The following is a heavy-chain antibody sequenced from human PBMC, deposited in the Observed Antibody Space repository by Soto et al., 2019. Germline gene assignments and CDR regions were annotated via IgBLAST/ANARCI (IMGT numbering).Heavy chain of an antibody. CDR1: GGTFSSYA. J-gene: IGHJ3*02. V-gene: IGHV1-69*13. D-gene: IGHD6-19*01. CDR3: ARPAVAGPLGVVFDI. Sequence: SVEVSCKXSGGTFSSYAISWVRQAPGQGLEWMGGIIPIFGTANYAQKFQGRVTITADESTSTAYMELSSLRSEDTAVYYCARPAVAGPLGVVFDIWGQGTMVTVSS. CDR2: IIPIFGTA.